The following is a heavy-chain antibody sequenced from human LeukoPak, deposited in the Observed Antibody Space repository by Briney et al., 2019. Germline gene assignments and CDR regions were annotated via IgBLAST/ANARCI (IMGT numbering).Heavy chain of an antibody. J-gene: IGHJ3*02. CDR2: IYPSDSHN. Sequence: GESLKISCKGAGYRFSDYWICWGRQMPGKRLEWMGVIYPSDSHNKYSPSFQGQVTISADKSINTAHLQWSSLKASDTAMYYCARHGTPAAAGSVFDIWGQGTMVTVSS. CDR3: ARHGTPAAAGSVFDI. V-gene: IGHV5-51*01. CDR1: GYRFSDYW. D-gene: IGHD6-13*01.